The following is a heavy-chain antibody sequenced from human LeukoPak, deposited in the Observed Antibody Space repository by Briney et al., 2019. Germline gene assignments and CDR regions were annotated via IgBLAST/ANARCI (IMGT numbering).Heavy chain of an antibody. V-gene: IGHV4-39*01. D-gene: IGHD1-26*01. CDR3: ASNSMYSGSPNAHYYYYYYMDV. J-gene: IGHJ6*03. CDR2: IYYSGST. CDR1: GGSISSSSYY. Sequence: SETLSLTCTVSGGSISSSSYYWGWIRQPPGKGLEWIGSIYYSGSTYYNPSLKSRVTISVDTSKNQFSLKLSSVTAADTAVYYCASNSMYSGSPNAHYYYYYYMDVWGKGTTVTISS.